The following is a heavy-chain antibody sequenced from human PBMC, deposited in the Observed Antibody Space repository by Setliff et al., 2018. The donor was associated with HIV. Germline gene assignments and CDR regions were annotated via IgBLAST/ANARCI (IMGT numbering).Heavy chain of an antibody. CDR3: ARDDHYYDSGSFYSDWYFDL. CDR1: GGTFSNYA. V-gene: IGHV1-69*13. J-gene: IGHJ2*01. Sequence: SVKVSCKASGGTFSNYAISWVRQAPGQGLEWMGGIIPIFGSTKYAQKFQDRVTITADESTYTAGMELSSLRSDDTAVYYCARDDHYYDSGSFYSDWYFDLWGRGTLVTV. D-gene: IGHD3-10*01. CDR2: IIPIFGST.